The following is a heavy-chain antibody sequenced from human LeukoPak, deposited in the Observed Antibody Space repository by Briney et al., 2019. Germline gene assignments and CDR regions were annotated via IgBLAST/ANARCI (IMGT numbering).Heavy chain of an antibody. Sequence: SETLSLTCTVSGGSISSYYWSWIRQPPGKGLEWIGYIYYSGSTNYSPSLKSRVTISVDTSKTQFSLRLSSVTAADTAVYYCARGEGDYSNYVYCFDYWGQGTLVTVSS. V-gene: IGHV4-59*01. CDR3: ARGEGDYSNYVYCFDY. J-gene: IGHJ4*02. D-gene: IGHD4-11*01. CDR2: IYYSGST. CDR1: GGSISSYY.